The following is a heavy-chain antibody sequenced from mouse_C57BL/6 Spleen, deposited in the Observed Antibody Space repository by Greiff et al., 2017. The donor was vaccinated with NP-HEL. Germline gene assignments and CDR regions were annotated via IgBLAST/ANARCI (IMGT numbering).Heavy chain of an antibody. J-gene: IGHJ2*01. V-gene: IGHV5-6*01. CDR3: ARGTGSFDY. CDR1: GFTFSSYG. D-gene: IGHD4-1*01. Sequence: EVQVVESGGDLVKPGGSLKLSCAASGFTFSSYGMSWVRQTPDKRLEWVATISSGGSYTYYPDSVKGRFTISRDNAKNTLYLQMSSLKSEDTAMYYCARGTGSFDYWGQGTTLTVSS. CDR2: ISSGGSYT.